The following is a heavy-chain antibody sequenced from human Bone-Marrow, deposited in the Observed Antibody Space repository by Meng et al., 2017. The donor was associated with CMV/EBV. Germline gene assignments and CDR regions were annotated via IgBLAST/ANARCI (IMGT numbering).Heavy chain of an antibody. J-gene: IGHJ4*02. V-gene: IGHV1-69*05. CDR1: GGTFSSYA. Sequence: SVKVSCKASGGTFSSYAVSWVRQAPGQGLEWMGGIIPIFGTANYAQKFQGRVTITTDESTSTAYMELSSLRSEDTAVYYCARATKSLLWFGEFYYWGQGTLVTVSS. CDR2: IIPIFGTA. CDR3: ARATKSLLWFGEFYY. D-gene: IGHD3-10*01.